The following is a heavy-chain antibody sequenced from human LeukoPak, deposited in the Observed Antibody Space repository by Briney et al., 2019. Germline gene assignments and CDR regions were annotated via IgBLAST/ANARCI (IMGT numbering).Heavy chain of an antibody. V-gene: IGHV2-70*04. J-gene: IGHJ4*02. D-gene: IGHD6-19*01. CDR2: IDWDDDK. CDR1: GFSPGTGGIR. Sequence: GPALLQPPPTLTLTSTFSGFSPGTGGIRGSWIRQPPVKALVGLARIDWDDDKFYSTSLKTMLTISKDTSKNQVVLTMTNMDPVDTATYYCARHAVAGVVDYWGQGTLVTVSS. CDR3: ARHAVAGVVDY.